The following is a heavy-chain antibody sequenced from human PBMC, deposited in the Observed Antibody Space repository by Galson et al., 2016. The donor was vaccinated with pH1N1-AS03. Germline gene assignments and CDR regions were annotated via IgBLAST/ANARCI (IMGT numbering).Heavy chain of an antibody. V-gene: IGHV3-30*03. CDR3: ARSQSFYVDYFDN. Sequence: LSCAASGFTFRSYGMHWVRQTPGKGLQWVAVISYDESKKLYADSVRGRSTISRDNSKNTLYLQMNSLRPEDTAVYFCARSQSFYVDYFDNWGQGTLVTVSS. J-gene: IGHJ4*02. CDR2: ISYDESKK. D-gene: IGHD3-10*02. CDR1: GFTFRSYG.